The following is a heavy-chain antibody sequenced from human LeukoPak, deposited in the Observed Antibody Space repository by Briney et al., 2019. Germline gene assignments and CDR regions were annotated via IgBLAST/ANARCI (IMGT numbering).Heavy chain of an antibody. D-gene: IGHD3-22*01. Sequence: ASVKVSCKASGYTFTSYGISWVLQAPGQGLEWMGWITTYNGNTNYAQKFQGRVTMTTDTSTGTVYMELGSLRSDDTAVYFCARSLDYYDSSGSFYYFYMDVWGKGTTVTVSS. J-gene: IGHJ6*03. V-gene: IGHV1-18*01. CDR1: GYTFTSYG. CDR2: ITTYNGNT. CDR3: ARSLDYYDSSGSFYYFYMDV.